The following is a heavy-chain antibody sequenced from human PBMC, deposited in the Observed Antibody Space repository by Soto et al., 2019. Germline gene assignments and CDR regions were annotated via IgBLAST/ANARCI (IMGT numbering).Heavy chain of an antibody. V-gene: IGHV1-69*13. CDR2: IIPIFGTA. J-gene: IGHJ6*02. D-gene: IGHD4-4*01. CDR3: ASSGNSPYYDYYDMDV. Sequence: SVKVYCKASGGTFSSYAMSWVRQAPGQGLEWMGGIIPIFGTANYAQKFQGRVTITADESTSTAYMKLSSLRSEDMAVYYCASSGNSPYYDYYDMDVWGQGTKVTVSS. CDR1: GGTFSSYA.